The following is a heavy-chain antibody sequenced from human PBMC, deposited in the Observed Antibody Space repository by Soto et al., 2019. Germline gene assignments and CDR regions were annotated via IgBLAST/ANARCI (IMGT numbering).Heavy chain of an antibody. Sequence: QVQLQESGPGLVKPSETLSLTCTVSGASISTYYWSWIRQPPGKGLEWIGYIYHSGMTHYSPSLIGRVTISIDKSTSQFSLELSSVSAADTAVYYCARRVGATAGGYGMDVWGQGTTVTVSS. V-gene: IGHV4-59*08. CDR2: IYHSGMT. CDR3: ARRVGATAGGYGMDV. D-gene: IGHD1-26*01. CDR1: GASISTYY. J-gene: IGHJ6*02.